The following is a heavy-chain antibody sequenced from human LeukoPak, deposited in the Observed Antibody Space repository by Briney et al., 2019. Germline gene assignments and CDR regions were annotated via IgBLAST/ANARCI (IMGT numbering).Heavy chain of an antibody. CDR2: ISGSGGTT. CDR3: AKVRANRFASFDY. CDR1: GFTFSSCG. J-gene: IGHJ4*02. V-gene: IGHV3-23*01. Sequence: GGSLRLSCAASGFTFSSCGMSWVRQAPGKGLEWVSGISGSGGTTYYADSVKGRFTISRDNSKITLYLQMNSLRAEDTAVYYCAKVRANRFASFDYWGQGTLVTVSS. D-gene: IGHD1/OR15-1a*01.